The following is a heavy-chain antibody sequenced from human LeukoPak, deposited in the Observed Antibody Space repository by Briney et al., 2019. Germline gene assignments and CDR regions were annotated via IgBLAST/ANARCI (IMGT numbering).Heavy chain of an antibody. CDR2: MNPNSGNT. V-gene: IGHV1-8*03. CDR1: GYTFTSYD. J-gene: IGHJ3*02. D-gene: IGHD3-22*01. CDR3: ARDNYDKDAFDI. Sequence: ASVKVSCKASGYTFTSYDINWVRQATGQGLEWMGWMNPNSGNTGYAQKFQGRVTITRNTSISTAYMELSSLRSEDTAVYYCARDNYDKDAFDIWGQGTMVTVSS.